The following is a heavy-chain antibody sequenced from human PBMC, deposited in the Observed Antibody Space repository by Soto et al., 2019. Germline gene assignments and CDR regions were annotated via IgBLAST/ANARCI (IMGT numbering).Heavy chain of an antibody. Sequence: ASVKVSCKASGYTFTGYDINWVRQATGQGLEWMGWMNPNSGNTAYAQKFQGRVTMTRNTSISTAYMELSSLRSEDTAVYYCAREVVGATINWGQGTLVTVSS. CDR1: GYTFTGYD. CDR2: MNPNSGNT. V-gene: IGHV1-8*01. CDR3: AREVVGATIN. D-gene: IGHD1-26*01. J-gene: IGHJ4*02.